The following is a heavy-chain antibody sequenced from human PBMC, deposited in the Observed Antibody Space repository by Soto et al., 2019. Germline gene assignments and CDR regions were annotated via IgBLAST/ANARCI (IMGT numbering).Heavy chain of an antibody. V-gene: IGHV3-30*18. CDR2: ISYDGSNE. CDR1: GFTFSSYG. Sequence: SLRLSCAVSGFTFSSYGMHWVRQSPGKGLEWVAHISYDGSNEHYVDSVKGRFTISRDNSKNTLYLQMNSLRAEDTAVYYCAKGHSDSYYYFDYWGQGALVTVSS. D-gene: IGHD3-22*01. J-gene: IGHJ4*02. CDR3: AKGHSDSYYYFDY.